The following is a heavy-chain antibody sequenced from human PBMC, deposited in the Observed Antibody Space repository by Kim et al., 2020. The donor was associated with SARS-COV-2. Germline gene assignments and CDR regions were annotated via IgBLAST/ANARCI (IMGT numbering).Heavy chain of an antibody. CDR3: AREGTIFGDALDF. V-gene: IGHV3-74*01. Sequence: GGSLRLSCEASGFTFSSYWMHWVRQAPGKGLVWVSRIERDGGGITSYADSAKGRFTISRDNAKNTLFLHMESLKVDDTAVYFCAREGTIFGDALDFWG. CDR1: GFTFSSYW. D-gene: IGHD3-3*01. J-gene: IGHJ3*01. CDR2: IERDGGGIT.